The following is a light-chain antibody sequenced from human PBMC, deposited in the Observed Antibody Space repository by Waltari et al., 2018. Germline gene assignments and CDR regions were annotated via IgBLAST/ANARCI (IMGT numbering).Light chain of an antibody. J-gene: IGLJ2*01. CDR1: SSNLGNNY. V-gene: IGLV1-51*01. CDR2: DNS. Sequence: QSVLTQPPSVSAAPGQKVTISCSGSSSNLGNNYVSWYQQLPGTAPKLLIYDNSKRPSGIPDRFSGSKSGTSATLGITGLQTGDEADYYCGTWDSSLSAVVFGGGTKVTVL. CDR3: GTWDSSLSAVV.